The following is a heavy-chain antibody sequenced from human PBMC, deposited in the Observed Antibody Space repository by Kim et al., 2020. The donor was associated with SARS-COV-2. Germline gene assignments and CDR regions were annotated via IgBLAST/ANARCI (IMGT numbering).Heavy chain of an antibody. J-gene: IGHJ3*02. CDR3: ARDGALYSSGRVAFVI. CDR1: GFTFSSYW. Sequence: GGSLRLSCAASGFTFSSYWMTWVRQAPGKGLEWVANIKQDGNQKYYVDSVKGRFTISRDNAKNSLFLQMNSLRAEDTAVYYCARDGALYSSGRVAFVIWG. V-gene: IGHV3-7*01. D-gene: IGHD6-19*01. CDR2: IKQDGNQK.